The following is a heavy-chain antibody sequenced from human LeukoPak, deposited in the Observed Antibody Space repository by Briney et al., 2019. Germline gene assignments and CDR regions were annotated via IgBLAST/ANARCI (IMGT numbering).Heavy chain of an antibody. D-gene: IGHD3-22*01. J-gene: IGHJ6*03. CDR3: ARCLNTYYYDNSGYSPEHYYMDV. Sequence: SETLSLTCTVSGDSISNYYWSWVRQPAGKGLEWIGRIYASGSSDYNPSLKSRITMSVDTSKNQFSLKLSSVTAADTAVYYCARCLNTYYYDNSGYSPEHYYMDVWGKGTTVIVSS. CDR2: IYASGSS. CDR1: GDSISNYY. V-gene: IGHV4-4*07.